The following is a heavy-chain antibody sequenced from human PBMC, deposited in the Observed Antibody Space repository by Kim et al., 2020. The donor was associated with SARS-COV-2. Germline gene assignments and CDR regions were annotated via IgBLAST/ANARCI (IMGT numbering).Heavy chain of an antibody. CDR3: ARDLSLLWFGEVGPTFDY. CDR2: INSDGSST. Sequence: GGSLRLSCAASGFTFSSYWMHWVRQAPGKGLVWVSRINSDGSSTSYADSVKGRFTISRDNAKNTLYLQMNSLRAEDTAVYYCARDLSLLWFGEVGPTFDYWGQGTLVTVSS. D-gene: IGHD3-10*01. CDR1: GFTFSSYW. J-gene: IGHJ4*02. V-gene: IGHV3-74*01.